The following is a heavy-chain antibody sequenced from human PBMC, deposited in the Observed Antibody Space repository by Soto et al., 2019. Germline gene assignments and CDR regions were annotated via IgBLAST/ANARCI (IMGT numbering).Heavy chain of an antibody. J-gene: IGHJ3*02. CDR2: IIPILGIA. D-gene: IGHD7-27*01. CDR3: ARGLTGYNAFDI. V-gene: IGHV1-69*02. Sequence: QVQLVQSGAEVKKPGSSVKVSCKASGGTFSSYTISWVRQAPGQGLEWMGRIIPILGIANYAQKFQGRVTITADKSTSTAYMELSSLRSEDTAVYYCARGLTGYNAFDIWGQGTMVTVSS. CDR1: GGTFSSYT.